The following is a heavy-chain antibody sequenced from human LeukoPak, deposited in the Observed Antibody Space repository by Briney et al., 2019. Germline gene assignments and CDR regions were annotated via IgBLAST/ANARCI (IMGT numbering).Heavy chain of an antibody. V-gene: IGHV3-30-3*01. J-gene: IGHJ4*02. D-gene: IGHD2-15*01. CDR1: GFIFSVYS. CDR3: ARGISSSWTTFDL. CDR2: ISYEGSVK. Sequence: GGSLRLSCEASGFIFSVYSMHWVRQAPGKGLEWVALISYEGSVKFYAPSVKGRFTFSRDNSKNMLYLEMDNLRGNDTAVYYCARGISSSWTTFDLXXXGTVVTVSS.